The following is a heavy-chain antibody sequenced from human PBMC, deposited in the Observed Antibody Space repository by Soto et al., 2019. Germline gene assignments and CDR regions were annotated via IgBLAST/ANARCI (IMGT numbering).Heavy chain of an antibody. V-gene: IGHV1-69*13. CDR3: ARGCSGGSCYGFDY. CDR1: GGTFSSYA. Sequence: SVKVSCKASGGTFSSYAISWVRQAPGQGLEWMGGIIPIFGTANYAQKFQGRVTITADESTSTAYMELRSLRSEDTAVYYCARGCSGGSCYGFDYWGQGTRVTVSS. J-gene: IGHJ4*02. CDR2: IIPIFGTA. D-gene: IGHD2-15*01.